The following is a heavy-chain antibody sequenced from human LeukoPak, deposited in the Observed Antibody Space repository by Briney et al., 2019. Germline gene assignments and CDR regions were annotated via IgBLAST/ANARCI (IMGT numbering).Heavy chain of an antibody. J-gene: IGHJ4*02. CDR2: VYYSGST. D-gene: IGHD3-3*01. V-gene: IGHV4-39*01. Sequence: SETLSLTCTVSGGSITSSSYYWGWIRQSPGKGLEWIGNVYYSGSTNYNPSLKRRITISVDTSKNQFSLKLTSVTATDTAVYYCARLGDFWSGPVYYFEYWGQGSLVTVSS. CDR1: GGSITSSSYY. CDR3: ARLGDFWSGPVYYFEY.